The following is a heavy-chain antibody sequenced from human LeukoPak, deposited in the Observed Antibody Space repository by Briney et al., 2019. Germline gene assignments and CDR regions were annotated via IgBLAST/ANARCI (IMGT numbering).Heavy chain of an antibody. Sequence: ASVKVSCKASGYTFTGYYMHWVRQAPGQGLEWMGWINPNSGGTNYAQKFQGRVTMTRDTSISTAYMELSRLRSDDTAVYYCARGRSGSYEHYFDYWGQGTLVTVSS. CDR2: INPNSGGT. V-gene: IGHV1-2*02. CDR1: GYTFTGYY. D-gene: IGHD1-26*01. J-gene: IGHJ4*02. CDR3: ARGRSGSYEHYFDY.